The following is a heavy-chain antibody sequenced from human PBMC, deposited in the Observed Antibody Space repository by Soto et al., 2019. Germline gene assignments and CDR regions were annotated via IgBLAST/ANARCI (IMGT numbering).Heavy chain of an antibody. CDR2: IYYSGNT. D-gene: IGHD3-10*01. CDR1: GGSFSDYY. CDR3: ARQYYFGSGSHYNRPFDF. J-gene: IGHJ4*02. Sequence: TSETLSLTCAVHGGSFSDYYWSWIRQPPGKGLGWIGSIYYSGNTYYNPSLKSRVTISVDTAKNQFSLKLSSVTAADTAVYYCARQYYFGSGSHYNRPFDFWGQGTLVTVSS. V-gene: IGHV4-34*01.